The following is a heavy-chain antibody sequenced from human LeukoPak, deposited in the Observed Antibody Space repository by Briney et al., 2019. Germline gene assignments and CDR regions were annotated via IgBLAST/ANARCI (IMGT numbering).Heavy chain of an antibody. V-gene: IGHV4-39*07. CDR2: TYASGNT. CDR3: ARGTESVWGVLGY. D-gene: IGHD3-16*01. CDR1: GGSISSSSYY. J-gene: IGHJ4*02. Sequence: PSETLSLTCTVSGGSISSSSYYWGWIRQPPGKGLEWIGRTYASGNTNYNPSLKSRVTISVDTSKNQFSLKLTSVTAADTAMYYCARGTESVWGVLGYWGQGALVTVSS.